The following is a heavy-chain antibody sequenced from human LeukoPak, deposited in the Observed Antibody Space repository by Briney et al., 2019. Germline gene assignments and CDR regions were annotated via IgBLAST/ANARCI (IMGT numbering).Heavy chain of an antibody. CDR1: GYTLTELS. Sequence: ASVKVSCKVSGYTLTELSMHWVRQAPGKGPEWMGGFDPEDGETIYAQKFQGRVTMTEDTSTDTAYMELSSLRSEDTAVYYCATEVRNGDYDDFDYWGQGTLVTVSS. D-gene: IGHD4-17*01. CDR3: ATEVRNGDYDDFDY. J-gene: IGHJ4*02. V-gene: IGHV1-24*01. CDR2: FDPEDGET.